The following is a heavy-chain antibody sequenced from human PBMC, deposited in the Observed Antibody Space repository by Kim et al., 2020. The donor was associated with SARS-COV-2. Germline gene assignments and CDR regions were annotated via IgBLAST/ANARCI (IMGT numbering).Heavy chain of an antibody. CDR3: ARVPVRGVIRPLGDY. Sequence: DSVKGRFTISRDNSKNALYLQMNSLRAEDTAVYYCARVPVRGVIRPLGDYWGQGTLVTVSS. V-gene: IGHV3-30*07. J-gene: IGHJ4*02. D-gene: IGHD3-10*01.